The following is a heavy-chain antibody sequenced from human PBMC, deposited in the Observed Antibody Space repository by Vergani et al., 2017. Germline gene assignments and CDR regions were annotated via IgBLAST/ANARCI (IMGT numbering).Heavy chain of an antibody. J-gene: IGHJ6*02. Sequence: EVQLVQSGAEVKKPGESLKISCKGSGYSFTSYWIGWVRQMPGKGLEWMGIIYPGDSDTRYSPSFQGQVTISADKSISTAYLQWSSLKASDTAMYYCARDGHDSSGYYPHYGMDVWGQGTTVTVSS. CDR2: IYPGDSDT. V-gene: IGHV5-51*01. D-gene: IGHD3-22*01. CDR1: GYSFTSYW. CDR3: ARDGHDSSGYYPHYGMDV.